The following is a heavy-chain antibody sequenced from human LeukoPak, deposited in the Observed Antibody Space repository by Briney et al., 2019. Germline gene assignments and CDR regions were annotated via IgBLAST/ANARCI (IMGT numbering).Heavy chain of an antibody. CDR2: INPDGNKK. V-gene: IGHV3-7*01. Sequence: GGSLRLSCAASGFIFSEHWMHWVRQAPGKGLEWVASINPDGNKKYSADSVKGRFTISRDNAENSLYLQMNSLRVEDTAFYYCARDLAYSRLDYWGQGMLVTVSS. CDR3: ARDLAYSRLDY. D-gene: IGHD5-18*01. CDR1: GFIFSEHW. J-gene: IGHJ4*02.